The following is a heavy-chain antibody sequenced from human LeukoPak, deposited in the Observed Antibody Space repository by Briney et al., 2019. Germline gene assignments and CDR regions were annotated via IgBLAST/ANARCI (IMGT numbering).Heavy chain of an antibody. CDR1: GYTFTGYY. D-gene: IGHD6-19*01. CDR2: INPNSGGT. V-gene: IGHV1-2*02. CDR3: ARDLGSGWIIVDY. Sequence: ASVTVSCKASGYTFTGYYIHWVRQAPGQGLEWMGLINPNSGGTNSYQKFQGRVTLTRDTSISTAYLELSSQRSDDTAVYYCARDLGSGWIIVDYWGQGTLVTVSS. J-gene: IGHJ4*02.